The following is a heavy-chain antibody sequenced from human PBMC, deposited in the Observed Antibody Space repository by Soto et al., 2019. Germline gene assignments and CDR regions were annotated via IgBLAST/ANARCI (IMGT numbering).Heavy chain of an antibody. CDR1: GFSLSTSGVG. CDR2: FYWDDDR. J-gene: IGHJ4*02. V-gene: IGHV2-5*02. Sequence: GSGPTLVNPTQTLTLTCTFSGFSLSTSGVGVGWIRQSPGKALEWLTLFYWDDDRRYNPSLKNRLTFTKDTSKNQVVLGMTNMDPVDTAIYYCAHGSSIVGAPAFDYWGQGILVTVSS. CDR3: AHGSSIVGAPAFDY. D-gene: IGHD1-26*01.